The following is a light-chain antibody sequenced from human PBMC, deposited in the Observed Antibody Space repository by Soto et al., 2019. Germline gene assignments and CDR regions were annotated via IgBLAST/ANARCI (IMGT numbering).Light chain of an antibody. CDR3: QQSYTSPTT. J-gene: IGKJ5*01. CDR1: QTIINW. V-gene: IGKV1-5*01. Sequence: DIHMTQSPSTLSASVGDRVTITCRASQTIINWLAWYQQKPGKAPKFLIYGASTLQSGVPSRFTGSGSGTDFTLTVNSLQAEDFATYYCQQSYTSPTTFGQGTRLEIK. CDR2: GAS.